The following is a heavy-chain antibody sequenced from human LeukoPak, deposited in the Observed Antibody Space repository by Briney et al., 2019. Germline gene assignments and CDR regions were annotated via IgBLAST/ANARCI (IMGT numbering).Heavy chain of an antibody. Sequence: GASVKVSCKASGYTFTSYYMHWVRQAPGQGLEWMGIINPSGGSTSYAQKFQGRVTMTRDMSTSTVYMELSSLRSEDTAVYYCASQWMPTGVFDYWGQGTLVTVSS. D-gene: IGHD1-1*01. CDR1: GYTFTSYY. J-gene: IGHJ4*02. V-gene: IGHV1-46*01. CDR2: INPSGGST. CDR3: ASQWMPTGVFDY.